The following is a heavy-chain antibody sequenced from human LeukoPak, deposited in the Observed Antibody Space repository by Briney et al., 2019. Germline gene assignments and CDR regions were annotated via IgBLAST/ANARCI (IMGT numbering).Heavy chain of an antibody. V-gene: IGHV3-21*06. D-gene: IGHD1-26*01. Sequence: PGGSLRLSCGVSGFTFNSYSMNWVRQAPGKGLEWVASIIGSGSEMFYADSLKGRFTISRDNSENPLYLQMNSLRVEDTAVSYCAKVQSDIVGAMFFAFDVWGQGTMVSVSS. J-gene: IGHJ3*01. CDR1: GFTFNSYS. CDR3: AKVQSDIVGAMFFAFDV. CDR2: IIGSGSEM.